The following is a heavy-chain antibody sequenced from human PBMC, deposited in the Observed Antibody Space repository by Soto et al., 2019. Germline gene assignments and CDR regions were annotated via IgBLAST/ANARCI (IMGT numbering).Heavy chain of an antibody. CDR1: GFTFSSYA. J-gene: IGHJ4*02. V-gene: IGHV3-23*01. D-gene: IGHD5-18*01. CDR2: ISGSGGST. CDR3: ARVDTAMVSLDY. Sequence: GGSLRLSCAASGFTFSSYAMSWVRQAPGKGLEWVSAISGSGGSTYYADSVKGRFTISRDNSKNTLYLQMNSLRAEDTAVYYCARVDTAMVSLDYWGQGTLVTVS.